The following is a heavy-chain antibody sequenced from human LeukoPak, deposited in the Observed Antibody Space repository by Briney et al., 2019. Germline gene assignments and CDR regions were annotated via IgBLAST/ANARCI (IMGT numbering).Heavy chain of an antibody. CDR2: IYYSGST. Sequence: SETLSLTCSVSGGSISSGDYYWSWIRQPPGKGLEWIGYIYYSGSTYYNPSLKSRVTISVDTSKNQFSLKLSSVTAADTAVYYCAAATTDHRWFDPWGQGTLVTVSS. J-gene: IGHJ5*02. V-gene: IGHV4-30-4*08. D-gene: IGHD2-15*01. CDR1: GGSISSGDYY. CDR3: AAATTDHRWFDP.